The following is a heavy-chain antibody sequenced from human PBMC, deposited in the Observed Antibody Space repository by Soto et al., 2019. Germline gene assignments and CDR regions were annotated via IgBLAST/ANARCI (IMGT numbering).Heavy chain of an antibody. CDR2: INHNGNA. CDR3: ARRTRITMIVVPYTWFDP. Sequence: QVQLQQWGAGLLKPSETLSLTCAVYGESLSASYWSWIRQPPGKGLEWIGDINHNGNADYNPSLKSRLSRSIDKSGNQFSLNLISVTAADTAVYYCARRTRITMIVVPYTWFDPWGQGTLVTVSS. V-gene: IGHV4-34*01. D-gene: IGHD3-22*01. J-gene: IGHJ5*02. CDR1: GESLSASY.